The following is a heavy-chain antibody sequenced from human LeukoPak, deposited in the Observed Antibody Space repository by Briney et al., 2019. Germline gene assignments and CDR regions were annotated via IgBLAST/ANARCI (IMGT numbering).Heavy chain of an antibody. D-gene: IGHD2-21*02. CDR1: GYTFTNYH. J-gene: IGHJ4*02. CDR2: INPDTGDK. V-gene: IGHV1-8*03. CDR3: ARTTSMTASGYDY. Sequence: ASVKVSCKACGYTFTNYHINWVRQASGQGLEWMTWINPDTGDKGYARKFQDRVTITTDTSISTAYMELSSLSSEDTAVYFCARTTSMTASGYDYWGQGTLVTVSS.